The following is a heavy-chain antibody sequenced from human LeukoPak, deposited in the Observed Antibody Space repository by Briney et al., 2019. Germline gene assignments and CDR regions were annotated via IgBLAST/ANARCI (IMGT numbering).Heavy chain of an antibody. D-gene: IGHD1-1*01. CDR2: IIPIFGTA. V-gene: IGHV1-69*13. J-gene: IGHJ6*02. Sequence: ASVKASCKASGGTFSSYAISWVRQAPGQGLEWMGGIIPIFGTANYAQKFQGRVTITADESTSTAYMELSSLRSEDTAVYYCARATGTTLYYYYGMDVWGQGTTVTVSS. CDR1: GGTFSSYA. CDR3: ARATGTTLYYYYGMDV.